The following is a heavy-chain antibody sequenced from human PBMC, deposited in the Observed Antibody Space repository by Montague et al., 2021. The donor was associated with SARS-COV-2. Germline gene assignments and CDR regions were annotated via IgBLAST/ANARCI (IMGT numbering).Heavy chain of an antibody. Sequence: SETLSLTCAVSGGSISSRNWWSWVRQPPGKGLEWIGEIYHSGSTNYNPSLKSRVTISVDKSKNQFSLNLSSVTAADTAVYHCAPLGYCGSDNRNRVNWGQGTLVTVSS. CDR1: GGSISSRNW. J-gene: IGHJ4*02. CDR2: IYHSGST. V-gene: IGHV4-4*02. CDR3: APLGYCGSDNRNRVN. D-gene: IGHD2-21*02.